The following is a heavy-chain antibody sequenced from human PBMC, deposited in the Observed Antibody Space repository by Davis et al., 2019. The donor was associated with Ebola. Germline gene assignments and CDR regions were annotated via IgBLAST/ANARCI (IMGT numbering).Heavy chain of an antibody. CDR1: GFSVSSNY. V-gene: IGHV3-53*01. CDR2: IYSGGNT. Sequence: GESLKISCAASGFSVSSNYMSWVRQAPGKGLEWVSVIYSGGNTYYADSVKGRFTISRDNSKNTLYLQMNSLRAEDTAVYHCARAVQGVAATVPYYYYGMDVWGQGTTVTVSS. CDR3: ARAVQGVAATVPYYYYGMDV. D-gene: IGHD6-25*01. J-gene: IGHJ6*02.